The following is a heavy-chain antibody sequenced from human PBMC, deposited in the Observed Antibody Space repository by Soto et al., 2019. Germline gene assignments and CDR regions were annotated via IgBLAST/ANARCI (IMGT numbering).Heavy chain of an antibody. V-gene: IGHV4-59*12. CDR3: ARAGRLGEFWA. J-gene: IGHJ5*02. CDR1: GGSTKSYY. D-gene: IGHD3-16*01. CDR2: IFYRGIT. Sequence: SETLSFTWLLSGGSTKSYYWSWIRHPPGKGRGGIGKIFYRGITDYNPSLKSRVTISVDTSKNHFSLKLSSVTTPDTALYYCARAGRLGEFWAWGQGTQVTVSS.